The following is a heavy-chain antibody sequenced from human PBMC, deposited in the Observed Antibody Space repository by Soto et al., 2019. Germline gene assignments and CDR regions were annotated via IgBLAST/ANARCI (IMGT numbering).Heavy chain of an antibody. CDR2: ISYDGSNK. J-gene: IGHJ3*02. Sequence: PGGSLRLSCAASGFTFSSYGMHWVRQAPGKGLEWVAVISYDGSNKYYADSVKGRFTISRDNSKNTLYLQMNSLRAEDTAVYYCAKPWGLGYRDAFDIWGQGTMVTVSS. CDR3: AKPWGLGYRDAFDI. D-gene: IGHD7-27*01. V-gene: IGHV3-30*18. CDR1: GFTFSSYG.